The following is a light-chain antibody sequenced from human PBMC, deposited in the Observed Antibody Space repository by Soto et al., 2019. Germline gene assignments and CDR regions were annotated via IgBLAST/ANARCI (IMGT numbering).Light chain of an antibody. CDR3: SSYTSSSTSYV. Sequence: QSVLTQPASVSGSPGQSITISCTGTSSDVGGYNYVSWYQQHPGKAPKLMSYEVSNRPLGVSNRFSGSKSGNTASLTISGLQAEDEADYFCSSYTSSSTSYVFGTGTKVTVL. J-gene: IGLJ1*01. CDR2: EVS. CDR1: SSDVGGYNY. V-gene: IGLV2-14*01.